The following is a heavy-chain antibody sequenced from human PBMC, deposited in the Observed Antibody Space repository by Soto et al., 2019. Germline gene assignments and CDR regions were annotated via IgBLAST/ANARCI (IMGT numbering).Heavy chain of an antibody. CDR1: GGSITPYY. V-gene: IGHV4-59*08. CDR3: ARLGGYFQALDS. J-gene: IGHJ4*02. Sequence: QVQLQESGPGLVRPSETLSLTCTVSGGSITPYYWSWIRQAPGKGLEWIGYIYFAGTTTYNPSLKRRVXXXVXXSENQLSLKLTSVTAADTAVYYCARLGGYFQALDSWGQGTLVTVSS. D-gene: IGHD3-10*01. CDR2: IYFAGTT.